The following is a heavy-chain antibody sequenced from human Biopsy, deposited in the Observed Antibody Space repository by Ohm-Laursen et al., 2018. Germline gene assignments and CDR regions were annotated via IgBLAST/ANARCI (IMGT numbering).Heavy chain of an antibody. D-gene: IGHD1-26*01. CDR2: IYYTGST. CDR3: ARHAPSYSGSYWRYFDL. Sequence: LSLTCPVSGGSISSYYWSWIRQPPGKGLEWIGYIYYTGSTNYNPSLKSRVTISVDTSMNHLSLRLTSVTAADTAVYYCARHAPSYSGSYWRYFDLWGRGTLVTVSS. J-gene: IGHJ2*01. CDR1: GGSISSYY. V-gene: IGHV4-59*08.